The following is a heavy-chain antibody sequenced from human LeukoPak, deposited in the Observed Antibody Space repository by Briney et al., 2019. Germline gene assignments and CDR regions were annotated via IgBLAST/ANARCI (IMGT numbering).Heavy chain of an antibody. V-gene: IGHV3-30*02. D-gene: IGHD1-26*01. J-gene: IGHJ4*02. CDR3: AKDRGRGSYFDY. CDR1: GFTFSSYG. CDR2: IQYDGSNE. Sequence: GGSLRLSCAPSGFTFSSYGMHWVRQAPGQGLEWVAYIQYDGSNEQYGDSVKGRFSISRDSSKNILYLQMNSLRAEDTAVYYCAKDRGRGSYFDYWGQGTLVTVSS.